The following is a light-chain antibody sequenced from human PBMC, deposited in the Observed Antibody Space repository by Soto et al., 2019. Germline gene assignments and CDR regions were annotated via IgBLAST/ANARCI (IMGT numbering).Light chain of an antibody. CDR2: GAS. CDR1: QIVSSK. J-gene: IGKJ2*01. CDR3: QQYNNWPYT. V-gene: IGKV3-15*01. Sequence: EIVMTQSPDTLSVSPGERATLSCRASQIVSSKLAWYQQKPGQAPRLLIFGASTMATGIPARFSGSGSGTEFTLTISSLQSEDFAVYHCQQYNNWPYTFGQGTTLEIK.